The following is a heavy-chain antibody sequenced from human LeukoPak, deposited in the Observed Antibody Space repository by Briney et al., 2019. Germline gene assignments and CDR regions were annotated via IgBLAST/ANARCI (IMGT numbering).Heavy chain of an antibody. D-gene: IGHD2-15*01. CDR1: GGSISSSSYY. CDR2: IYYSGST. Sequence: SETLSLTCTVSGGSISSSSYYWGWIRQPPGKGLEWSGSIYYSGSTHYNPSLKSRVTVSVDTSKNRFSLKLSSVTAADTAVYYCASGLSYYFDYWGQGTLVTVSS. CDR3: ASGLSYYFDY. V-gene: IGHV4-39*07. J-gene: IGHJ4*02.